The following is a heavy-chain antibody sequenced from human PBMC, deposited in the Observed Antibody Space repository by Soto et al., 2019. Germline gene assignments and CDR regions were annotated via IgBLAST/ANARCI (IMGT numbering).Heavy chain of an antibody. J-gene: IGHJ4*02. D-gene: IGHD2-15*01. CDR2: IQSGGPT. CDR1: GFTVSSKY. Sequence: PGGSLRLSCAASGFTVSSKYMSWVRQAPGKGLEWVSLIQSGGPTYYADSVKGRFTISRDTSENTVHLQMDSLRAEDTAVYYCAKIRGFCSGASCRCHLDFWGPGNMVTVSS. CDR3: AKIRGFCSGASCRCHLDF. V-gene: IGHV3-66*01.